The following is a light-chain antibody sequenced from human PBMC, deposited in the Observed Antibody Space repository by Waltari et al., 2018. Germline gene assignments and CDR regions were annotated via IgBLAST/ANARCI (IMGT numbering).Light chain of an antibody. J-gene: IGLJ2*01. V-gene: IGLV2-11*01. CDR2: EVS. CDR3: CSYAGSYTWV. Sequence: QSALTQPRSVSGSPGQSVTISCTGTSSDVGAYRFVSWYQQHPGKAPKFMIYEVSQRPSGVPDRFSGSKSGNTASLTISGLQAEDEADYYCCSYAGSYTWVFGGGTKLTVL. CDR1: SSDVGAYRF.